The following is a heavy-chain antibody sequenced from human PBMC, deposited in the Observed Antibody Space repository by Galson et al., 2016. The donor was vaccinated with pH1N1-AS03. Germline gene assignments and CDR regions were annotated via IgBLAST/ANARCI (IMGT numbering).Heavy chain of an antibody. CDR1: GLSVAKNY. CDR2: IYTGGDT. V-gene: IGHV3-53*01. CDR3: ARVDISTYSDGWVPFDY. D-gene: IGHD5-24*01. J-gene: IGHJ4*02. Sequence: SLRLSCAVSGLSVAKNYMSWVRQAPGKGLEWVSSIYTGGDTFYTASVRGRFTISRDDSKNTLYLQMNSLRAADTAMYYCARVDISTYSDGWVPFDYWGQGTLVTVSS.